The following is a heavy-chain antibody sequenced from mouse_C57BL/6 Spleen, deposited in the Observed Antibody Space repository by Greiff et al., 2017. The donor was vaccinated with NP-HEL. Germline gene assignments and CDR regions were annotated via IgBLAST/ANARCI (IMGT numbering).Heavy chain of an antibody. V-gene: IGHV1-64*01. CDR2: IHPNSGST. CDR1: GYTFTSYW. CDR3: ARSGYYGLDY. Sequence: VQLQQSGAELVKPGASVKLSCKASGYTFTSYWMHWVKQRPGQGLEWIGMIHPNSGSTNYNEKFKSKATLTVDKSSSTAYMQLSSLTSEDSAVYYCARSGYYGLDYWGQGTTLTVSS. J-gene: IGHJ2*01. D-gene: IGHD1-1*01.